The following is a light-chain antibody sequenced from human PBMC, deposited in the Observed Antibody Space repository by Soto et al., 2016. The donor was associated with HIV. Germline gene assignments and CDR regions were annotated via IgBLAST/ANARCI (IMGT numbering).Light chain of an antibody. CDR1: QSLLHSNGYNY. Sequence: DIVMTQSPLSLPVTPGEPASISCRSSQSLLHSNGYNYLDWYLQKPGQSPQLLIYLGSNRASGVPDRFSGSGSGTDFTLTISSLQPEDFATYYCQQYYTFPWTFGQGTTVEFK. CDR2: LGS. J-gene: IGKJ1*01. CDR3: QQYYTFPWT. V-gene: IGKV2-28*01.